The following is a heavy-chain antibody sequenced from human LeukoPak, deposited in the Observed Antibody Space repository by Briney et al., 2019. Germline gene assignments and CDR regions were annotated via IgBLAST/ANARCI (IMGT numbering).Heavy chain of an antibody. CDR1: GFTFSYAW. V-gene: IGHV3-15*07. CDR2: IKSKPDGGTT. J-gene: IGHJ3*02. CDR3: TKVSPALGFDI. D-gene: IGHD7-27*01. Sequence: GGSLRLSCAASGFTFSYAWMNWVRQAPGKGLEWVGRIKSKPDGGTTDYGTLVKGRLTISRDDSKNTLYLQMKSLKTEDTAVYYCTKVSPALGFDIWGQGTVVTVSS.